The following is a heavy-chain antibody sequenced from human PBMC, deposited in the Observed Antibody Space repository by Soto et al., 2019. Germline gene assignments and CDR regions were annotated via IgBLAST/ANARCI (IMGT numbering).Heavy chain of an antibody. CDR3: ARGRPRDGYNSGHSDFDI. CDR2: IYSRGNT. V-gene: IGHV4-59*07. CDR1: VGCIRSDY. J-gene: IGHJ3*02. D-gene: IGHD5-12*01. Sequence: SDTLCLGCTVSVGCIRSDYWSWIWQSPGKGLEWIGYIYSRGNTNYNPSLKSRVTILVDTSKTQFSLNLSSVTAADTAVYYCARGRPRDGYNSGHSDFDIWGQGTMVT.